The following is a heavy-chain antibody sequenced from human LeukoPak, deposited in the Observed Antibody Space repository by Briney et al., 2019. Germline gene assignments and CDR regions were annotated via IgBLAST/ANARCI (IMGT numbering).Heavy chain of an antibody. Sequence: SETLSLTCAVYGVSFSGYYWSWIRQPPGKGLEWIGSIYYSGSTYYNPSLKSRVTISVDTSKNQFSLKLSSVTAADTAVYYCARECSSTSCERDYWGQGTLVTVSS. V-gene: IGHV4-34*01. CDR3: ARECSSTSCERDY. J-gene: IGHJ4*02. D-gene: IGHD2-2*01. CDR1: GVSFSGYY. CDR2: IYYSGST.